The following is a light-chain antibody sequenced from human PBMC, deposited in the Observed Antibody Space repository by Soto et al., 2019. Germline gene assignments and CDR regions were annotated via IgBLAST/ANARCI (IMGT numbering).Light chain of an antibody. CDR1: SSDVGAYDY. Sequence: QSVLTQPASVSGSPGQSITISCTGTSSDVGAYDYVSWYQQHPGKAPKVMIYDVTNRLSGVSNRLSGSKSGNMTSLTISGVQAEDEADYNCSSYTTSSNVVFGGGTKVTVL. V-gene: IGLV2-14*03. CDR2: DVT. J-gene: IGLJ2*01. CDR3: SSYTTSSNVV.